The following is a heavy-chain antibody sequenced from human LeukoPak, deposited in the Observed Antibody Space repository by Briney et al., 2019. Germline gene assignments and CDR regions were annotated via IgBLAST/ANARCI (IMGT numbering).Heavy chain of an antibody. V-gene: IGHV1-18*01. CDR1: GYTFTSYG. J-gene: IGHJ6*02. CDR2: ISATHGNT. Sequence: ASVMVSCKASGYTFTSYGISWVRQAPGQGLEWMGWISATHGNTNYAQKLQGRVTMTTDTSTSTAYMELRSLRSDDTAVYYCARAGSYDILTYYYYGMDVWGQGTTVSVSS. CDR3: ARAGSYDILTYYYYGMDV. D-gene: IGHD3-9*01.